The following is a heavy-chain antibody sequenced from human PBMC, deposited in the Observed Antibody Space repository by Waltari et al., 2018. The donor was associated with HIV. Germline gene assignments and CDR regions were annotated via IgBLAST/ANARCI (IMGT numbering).Heavy chain of an antibody. D-gene: IGHD2-2*01. CDR1: GGSISSSSYY. CDR3: ARDGNIVVVPAANPDYYYGMDV. J-gene: IGHJ6*02. V-gene: IGHV4-39*07. Sequence: QLQLQESGPGLVKPSETLSLTCTVSGGSISSSSYYWGWIRQPPGQGLEWIGSIYYSVATNYNQSLMSRVTISVDTSKNQFSRKLSSVTAADTAVYYCARDGNIVVVPAANPDYYYGMDVWGQGTTVTVSS. CDR2: IYYSVAT.